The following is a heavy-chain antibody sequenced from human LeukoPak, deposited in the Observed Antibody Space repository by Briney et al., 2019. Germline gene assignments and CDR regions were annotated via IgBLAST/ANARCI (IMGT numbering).Heavy chain of an antibody. CDR2: ISNDGSNK. CDR3: ARDYYESSGYYPWNY. V-gene: IGHV3-30*04. D-gene: IGHD3-22*01. Sequence: GGSLRLSCAASGFTFSSYVMHWVRQAPGKGLEWVAVISNDGSNKYYADSVKGRFTISRDNSKNTLYLQMNSLRAEDTAVYYCARDYYESSGYYPWNYWGQGTLVTVSS. J-gene: IGHJ4*02. CDR1: GFTFSSYV.